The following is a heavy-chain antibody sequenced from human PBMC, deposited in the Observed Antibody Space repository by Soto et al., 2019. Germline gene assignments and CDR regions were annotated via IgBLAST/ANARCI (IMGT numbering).Heavy chain of an antibody. CDR3: ARDRAIAARPNWYFDL. V-gene: IGHV1-69*01. Sequence: QVQLVQSGAEVKKPGSSVKVSCKASGGTFSSYAISWVRQAPGQGLEWMGGIIPIFGTANYAQKFQGRVTIAADESTSTAYMELSSLRSEDTAVYYCARDRAIAARPNWYFDLWGRGTLVTVSS. D-gene: IGHD6-6*01. CDR2: IIPIFGTA. J-gene: IGHJ2*01. CDR1: GGTFSSYA.